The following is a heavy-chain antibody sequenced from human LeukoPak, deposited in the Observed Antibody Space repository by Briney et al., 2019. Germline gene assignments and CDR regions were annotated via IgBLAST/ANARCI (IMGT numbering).Heavy chain of an antibody. Sequence: ASVKVSCKASGYTFTIYGISWVRQAPGQGLEWMGWISAYNGNTNYAQKLQGRVTMTTDTSTSTAYMELRSLRSDDTAVYYCARGWYCSGGSCYFDYWGQGTLVTVSS. J-gene: IGHJ4*02. V-gene: IGHV1-18*01. CDR2: ISAYNGNT. CDR3: ARGWYCSGGSCYFDY. D-gene: IGHD2-15*01. CDR1: GYTFTIYG.